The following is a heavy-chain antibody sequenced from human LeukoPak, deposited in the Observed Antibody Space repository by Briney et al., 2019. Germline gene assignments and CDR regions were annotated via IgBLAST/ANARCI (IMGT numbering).Heavy chain of an antibody. CDR1: GGTFSSYA. V-gene: IGHV1-69*05. Sequence: SVKVSCKASGGTFSSYAISWVRQAPGQGLEWMGGIIPIFGTANYAQKFQGRVTITTDESTSTAYMELSSLRSEDTAVYYCARDSISEYSGSYRGGFDYWGQGTLVTVSS. CDR3: ARDSISEYSGSYRGGFDY. CDR2: IIPIFGTA. J-gene: IGHJ4*02. D-gene: IGHD1-26*01.